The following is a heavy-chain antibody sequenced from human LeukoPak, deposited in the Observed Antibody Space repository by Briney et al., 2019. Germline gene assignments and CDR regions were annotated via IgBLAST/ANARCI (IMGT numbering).Heavy chain of an antibody. J-gene: IGHJ3*02. CDR1: GFTCSSYW. CDR2: INSDGSST. V-gene: IGHV3-74*01. CDR3: AREEVSSIAAPEGFDI. Sequence: GGSLRLSCAASGFTCSSYWMHWVRQAPGKGLVWVSRINSDGSSTSYADSVKGRFTISRDNAKNTLYLQMNSLRAEDTAVYYCAREEVSSIAAPEGFDIWGQGTMVTVSS. D-gene: IGHD6-6*01.